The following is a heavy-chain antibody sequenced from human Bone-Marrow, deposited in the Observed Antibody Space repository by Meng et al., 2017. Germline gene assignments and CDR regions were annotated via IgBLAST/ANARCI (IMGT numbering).Heavy chain of an antibody. J-gene: IGHJ4*02. CDR3: ARLAYDSSGYWFDY. D-gene: IGHD3-22*01. V-gene: IGHV4-34*01. Sequence: VQLQPWGAGLLKPSETLSLTCAVYGGSFSGYYWSWIRQPPGKGLEWIGEINHSGSTNYNPSLKSRVTISVDTSKNQFSLKLSSVTAADTAVYYCARLAYDSSGYWFDYWGQGTLVTVSS. CDR1: GGSFSGYY. CDR2: INHSGST.